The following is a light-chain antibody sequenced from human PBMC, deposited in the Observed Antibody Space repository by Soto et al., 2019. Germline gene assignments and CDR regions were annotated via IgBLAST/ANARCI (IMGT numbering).Light chain of an antibody. CDR2: DVN. Sequence: QSALTQPASVSGSPGQSITISCTGTSSDVGGYNYVSWYQQLPGKAPKLMIYDVNNRPSGVSNRFSGSKSRNTASLTISGLQAEDEADYYCSSYTGSSTFVFGTGTKVTVL. V-gene: IGLV2-14*01. CDR3: SSYTGSSTFV. J-gene: IGLJ1*01. CDR1: SSDVGGYNY.